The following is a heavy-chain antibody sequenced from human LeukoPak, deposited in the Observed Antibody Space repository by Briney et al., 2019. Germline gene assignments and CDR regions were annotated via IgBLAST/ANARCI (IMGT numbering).Heavy chain of an antibody. CDR1: GGSFSRYY. CDR3: ARDVRRHYSSGWYSGGGRTVEYYFDY. J-gene: IGHJ4*02. D-gene: IGHD6-19*01. Sequence: KASETLSLTCAVYGGSFSRYYWSWIGQPPGKGLEWIGYIYYSGSTNYNPSLKSRVTISVDTSKNQFSLKLSSVTAADTAVYYCARDVRRHYSSGWYSGGGRTVEYYFDYWGQGTLVTVSS. CDR2: IYYSGST. V-gene: IGHV4-59*01.